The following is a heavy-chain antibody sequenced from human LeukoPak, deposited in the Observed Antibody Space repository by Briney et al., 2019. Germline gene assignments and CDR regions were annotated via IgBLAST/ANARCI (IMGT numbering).Heavy chain of an antibody. J-gene: IGHJ4*02. D-gene: IGHD3-9*01. V-gene: IGHV3-21*04. CDR3: ATILTGFYAY. Sequence: PGGSLRLSCAASGFTFSSYRMNWVRQAPGKGLEWVSSISSSSSYIYYADSVKGRFTISRDNAKNSLYLQMNSLRAEDTAIYYCATILTGFYAYWGQGTLVTVSS. CDR2: ISSSSSYI. CDR1: GFTFSSYR.